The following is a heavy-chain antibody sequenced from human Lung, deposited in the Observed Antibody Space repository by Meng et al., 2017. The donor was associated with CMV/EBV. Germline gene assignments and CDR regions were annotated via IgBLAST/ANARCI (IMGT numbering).Heavy chain of an antibody. CDR1: GYTLTPYD. D-gene: IGHD2-2*01. V-gene: IGHV1-8*01. Sequence: ASVQVSCKASGYTLTPYDINWVRQATGQGLEWMGWMNPNSGNTGYAQKFQGRVTLTRVTSISTAYMELSSLTSDDTAVYYCARTRIEVEPDGRKIKYYNYGMDVWGQGXTVTVSS. CDR3: ARTRIEVEPDGRKIKYYNYGMDV. CDR2: MNPNSGNT. J-gene: IGHJ6*02.